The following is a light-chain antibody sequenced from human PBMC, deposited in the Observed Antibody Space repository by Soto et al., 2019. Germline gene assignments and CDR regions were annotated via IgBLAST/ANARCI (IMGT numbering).Light chain of an antibody. CDR1: QSIDTH. CDR2: EAS. Sequence: DIRMTQSPSSLSASVGDRVTIACRASQSIDTHLNWYQQHPGKAPNALIYEASNLQGGVPSRFSGSGSGTDFTLTISGLQPDDAATYYCQQTYSPPATFGQGTNVDIK. J-gene: IGKJ1*01. CDR3: QQTYSPPAT. V-gene: IGKV1-39*01.